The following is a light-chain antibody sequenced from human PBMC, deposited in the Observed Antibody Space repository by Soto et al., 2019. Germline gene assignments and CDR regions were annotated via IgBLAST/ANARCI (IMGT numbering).Light chain of an antibody. Sequence: DIKMTQSPSSLSASVGDRVTITCRASQSIGTYLNWYQQKPGTAPKLLIYAASSLQGGVPSRFSGYGSVTDFTLSISSLQSEDFATYYCQQSYGSPPFTFGGGTKVDMK. V-gene: IGKV1-39*01. J-gene: IGKJ4*01. CDR1: QSIGTY. CDR2: AAS. CDR3: QQSYGSPPFT.